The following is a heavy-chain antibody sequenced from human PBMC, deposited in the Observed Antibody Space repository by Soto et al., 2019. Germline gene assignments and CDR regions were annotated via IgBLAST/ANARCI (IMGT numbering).Heavy chain of an antibody. Sequence: EVQLLESGGGLVQPGGSLRLSCAASGFTFSSYAMSWVRQAPGKGLEWVSAISGSGGSTYYADSVKGRFTISRDNSKNTLYLQMNSLRAEDTAVYYCAESGLGVVTAKGFDYWGQGTLVTVSS. V-gene: IGHV3-23*01. J-gene: IGHJ4*02. CDR2: ISGSGGST. D-gene: IGHD2-21*02. CDR1: GFTFSSYA. CDR3: AESGLGVVTAKGFDY.